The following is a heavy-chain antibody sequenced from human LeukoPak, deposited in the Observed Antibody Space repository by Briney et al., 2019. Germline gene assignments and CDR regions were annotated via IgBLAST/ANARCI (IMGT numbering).Heavy chain of an antibody. D-gene: IGHD6-19*01. CDR3: AKGDGIAVAGTSFDY. V-gene: IGHV3-9*01. CDR1: GFTFDDYA. J-gene: IGHJ4*02. Sequence: GGSLRLSCAASGFTFDDYAMHWVRQAPGKGLEWVSGISWNSGSIGYADSVKGRFTISRDNAKNSLYLQMNSLRAEDTALYYCAKGDGIAVAGTSFDYWGQGTLVTVSS. CDR2: ISWNSGSI.